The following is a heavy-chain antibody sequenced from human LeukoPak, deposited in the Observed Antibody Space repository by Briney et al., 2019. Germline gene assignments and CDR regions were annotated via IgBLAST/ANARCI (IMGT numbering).Heavy chain of an antibody. CDR3: ARDQEGFDY. CDR1: GYTFTSNY. J-gene: IGHJ4*02. V-gene: IGHV1-46*01. Sequence: ASVKVSCKASGYTFTSNYIHWVRQAPGQGLEWMGMIYPRDGSTSYAQKFQGRVTVTRDTSTSTVHTELSGLRSEDTAVYYCARDQEGFDYWGQGTLVTVSS. CDR2: IYPRDGST.